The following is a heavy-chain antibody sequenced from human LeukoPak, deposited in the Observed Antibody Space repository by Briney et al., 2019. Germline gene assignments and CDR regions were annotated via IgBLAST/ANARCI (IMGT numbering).Heavy chain of an antibody. CDR3: ARDQEGFDY. CDR1: GYTFTSNY. J-gene: IGHJ4*02. V-gene: IGHV1-46*01. Sequence: ASVKVSCKASGYTFTSNYIHWVRQAPGQGLEWMGMIYPRDGSTSYAQKFQGRVTVTRDTSTSTVHTELSGLRSEDTAVYYCARDQEGFDYWGQGTLVTVSS. CDR2: IYPRDGST.